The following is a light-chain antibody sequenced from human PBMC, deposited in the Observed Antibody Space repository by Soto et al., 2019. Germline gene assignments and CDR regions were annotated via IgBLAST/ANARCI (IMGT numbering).Light chain of an antibody. CDR2: DAS. Sequence: EIVLTQSPATLSLSPGERATLSCRASQSVSSYLAWYQQKPGQAPRLLIYDASNRATGIPARFSGSGSGTDFTLPISSLEPEDFAVYYCQQRSNQITFGQGTRLEIK. J-gene: IGKJ5*01. CDR3: QQRSNQIT. CDR1: QSVSSY. V-gene: IGKV3-11*01.